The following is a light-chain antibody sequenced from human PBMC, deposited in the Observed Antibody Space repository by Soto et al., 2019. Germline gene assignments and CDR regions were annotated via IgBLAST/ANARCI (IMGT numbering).Light chain of an antibody. CDR2: KAY. CDR1: QSISSW. J-gene: IGKJ4*01. V-gene: IGKV1-5*03. Sequence: DLPMTQSPSTLSASVGDRVTITCRASQSISSWLAWYQQKPGKVPKLLIYKAYSLESGVPSRFSGSGSGTEFTLTISSLQPDDFATYYCQQYNSNPLTFGGGTKVEIK. CDR3: QQYNSNPLT.